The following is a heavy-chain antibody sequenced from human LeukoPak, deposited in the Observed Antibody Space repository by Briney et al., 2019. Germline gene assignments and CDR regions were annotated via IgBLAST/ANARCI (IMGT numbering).Heavy chain of an antibody. Sequence: PGGSLRLSCAASGFTFSSYSMNWVRQAPGKGLEWVSSICSSSSNIYYADSVKGRFTISRDNAKNSLYLQMNSLRAEDTAVYYCARDQQILQFFVDAFDIWGQGTMVTVSS. D-gene: IGHD3-3*01. J-gene: IGHJ3*02. V-gene: IGHV3-21*01. CDR3: ARDQQILQFFVDAFDI. CDR2: ICSSSSNI. CDR1: GFTFSSYS.